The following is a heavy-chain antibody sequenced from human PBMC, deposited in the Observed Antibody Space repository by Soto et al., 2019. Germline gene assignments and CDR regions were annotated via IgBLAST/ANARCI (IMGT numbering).Heavy chain of an antibody. Sequence: SVKVSFKASGFTFTSSAVQWVRQARGQRLEWIGWIVVGSGNTNYAQKFQERVTITRDMSTSTAYMELSSLRSEDTAVYYCAAVTTPDVLRYFDWLFHLDYWGQGTLVTVSS. CDR1: GFTFTSSA. CDR2: IVVGSGNT. D-gene: IGHD3-9*01. J-gene: IGHJ4*02. V-gene: IGHV1-58*01. CDR3: AAVTTPDVLRYFDWLFHLDY.